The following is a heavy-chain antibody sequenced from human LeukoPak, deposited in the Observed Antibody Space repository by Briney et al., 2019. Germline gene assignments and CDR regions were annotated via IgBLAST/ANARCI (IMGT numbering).Heavy chain of an antibody. Sequence: PGGSLRLSCAASGFTFSSYWMSWVRQAPGKGLEWVANIKQDGSVKYYVDSVKGRFTISRDNAKNSLYLQMNSLRAEDTAVYYCARDKGFGELAGYMDVWGKGTTVTVSS. D-gene: IGHD3-10*01. CDR1: GFTFSSYW. J-gene: IGHJ6*03. V-gene: IGHV3-7*01. CDR2: IKQDGSVK. CDR3: ARDKGFGELAGYMDV.